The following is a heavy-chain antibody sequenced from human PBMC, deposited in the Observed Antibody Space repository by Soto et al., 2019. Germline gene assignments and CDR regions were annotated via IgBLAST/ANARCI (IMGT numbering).Heavy chain of an antibody. J-gene: IGHJ6*02. D-gene: IGHD2-15*01. Sequence: SESLSLTCTVPGGSISTYYWSWLRQPARKGLEWIGHIYTSGSTNYSPSLKSRVTMSVDTPYQTSLKLRSVTAADTAVYSCARGPGYCSGGTCTRVYVMGLWCQGTRVTVSS. CDR3: ARGPGYCSGGTCTRVYVMGL. CDR2: IYTSGST. CDR1: GGSISTYY. V-gene: IGHV4-4*07.